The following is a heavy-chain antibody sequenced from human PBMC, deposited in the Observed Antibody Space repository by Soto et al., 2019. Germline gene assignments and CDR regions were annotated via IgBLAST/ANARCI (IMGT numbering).Heavy chain of an antibody. J-gene: IGHJ4*02. D-gene: IGHD6-19*01. CDR2: INHSGST. CDR3: ARESSSGCLRY. CDR1: GGSFSGYY. V-gene: IGHV4-34*01. Sequence: QVQLQQWGAGLLKPSETLSLTCAVYGGSFSGYYWSWIRQPPGKGLEWIGEINHSGSTNYNPSLKSRVTISVDTSKYQFSLKLSSVTAADTAVYYCARESSSGCLRYWGQGTLVTVSS.